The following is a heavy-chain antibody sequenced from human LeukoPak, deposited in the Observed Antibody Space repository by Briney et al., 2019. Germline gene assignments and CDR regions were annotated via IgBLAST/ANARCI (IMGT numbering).Heavy chain of an antibody. CDR3: ARNGHYDFWSGYYLGYYYYYMDV. J-gene: IGHJ6*03. D-gene: IGHD3-3*01. CDR2: IIPIFGTA. Sequence: SVKVSCKASGGTFSSYAISWVRQAPGQGLEWMGGIIPIFGTANYAQKFQGRVTITTDESTSTAYMELSSLRSEDTAVYYCARNGHYDFWSGYYLGYYYYYMDVWGKGTTVTVSS. CDR1: GGTFSSYA. V-gene: IGHV1-69*05.